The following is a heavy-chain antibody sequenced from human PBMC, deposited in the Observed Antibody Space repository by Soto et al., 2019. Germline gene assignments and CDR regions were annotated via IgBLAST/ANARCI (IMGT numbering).Heavy chain of an antibody. CDR2: INSDGSST. J-gene: IGHJ6*02. D-gene: IGHD6-13*01. V-gene: IGHV3-74*01. CDR3: ARGTLGAAALTYYYYGMDV. CDR1: GFTFSSYW. Sequence: EVQLVESGGGLVQPGGSLRLSCAASGFTFSSYWMHWVRQAPGKGLVWVSRINSDGSSTSYADSVKGRFTISRDNAKNTLYLQMNSLRAEDTAVYYCARGTLGAAALTYYYYGMDVWGQGTTVTVSS.